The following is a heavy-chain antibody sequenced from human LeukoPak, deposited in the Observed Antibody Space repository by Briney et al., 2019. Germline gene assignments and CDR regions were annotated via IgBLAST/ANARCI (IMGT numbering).Heavy chain of an antibody. CDR3: ARAPGMEWPYDAFDI. Sequence: GGSLRLSCAASGFTVSSNYMSWVRQAPGKGLEWVSVIYSGGGTYYADSVKGRFTISTNNSKNTMYLQMNSLRAEDTAVYYCARAPGMEWPYDAFDIWGQGTMVTVSS. D-gene: IGHD3-3*01. CDR2: IYSGGGT. J-gene: IGHJ3*02. V-gene: IGHV3-53*01. CDR1: GFTVSSNY.